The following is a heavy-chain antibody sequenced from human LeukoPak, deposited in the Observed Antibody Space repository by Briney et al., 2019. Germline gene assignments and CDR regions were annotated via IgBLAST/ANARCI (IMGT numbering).Heavy chain of an antibody. D-gene: IGHD6-13*01. V-gene: IGHV3-30*04. CDR3: AKDGGMALDY. CDR2: ISYDGSNK. Sequence: GGSLRLSCAASGFTFSSYALHWVRQAPGKGLEWVAVISYDGSNKYYADSVKGRFTISRDNSKNTLYLQMNSLRAEDTAVYYCAKDGGMALDYWGQGTLVTVSS. CDR1: GFTFSSYA. J-gene: IGHJ4*02.